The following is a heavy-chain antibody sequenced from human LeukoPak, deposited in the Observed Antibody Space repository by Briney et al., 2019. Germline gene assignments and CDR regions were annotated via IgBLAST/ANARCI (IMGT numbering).Heavy chain of an antibody. CDR2: ISGSGGST. J-gene: IGHJ4*02. CDR3: AKDRYYDSSGFDY. CDR1: GFTFSSYA. D-gene: IGHD3-22*01. Sequence: PGGSLRLSCADSGFTFSSYAMSWVRQAPGKGLEWVSAISGSGGSTYYADSVKGRFTISRDNSKNTLYLQMNSLRAEDTAVYYCAKDRYYDSSGFDYWGQGTLVTVSS. V-gene: IGHV3-23*01.